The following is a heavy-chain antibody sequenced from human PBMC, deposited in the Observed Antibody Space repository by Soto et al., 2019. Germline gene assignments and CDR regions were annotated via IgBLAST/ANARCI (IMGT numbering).Heavy chain of an antibody. Sequence: SVKPSCKASGVTFTSSAVQWVRQAREQRLEWIGWIVVGSGNTNYAQKFQERVTITRDMSTSTAYMELSSLRSEDTAVYYCAAPHYGDYADYYYYYGTDVWRQGTTV. J-gene: IGHJ6*02. D-gene: IGHD4-17*01. CDR2: IVVGSGNT. V-gene: IGHV1-58*01. CDR3: AAPHYGDYADYYYYYGTDV. CDR1: GVTFTSSA.